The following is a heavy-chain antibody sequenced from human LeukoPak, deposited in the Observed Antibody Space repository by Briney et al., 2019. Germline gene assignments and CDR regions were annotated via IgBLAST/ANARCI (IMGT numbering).Heavy chain of an antibody. J-gene: IGHJ4*02. CDR3: ARRVLGSSAGSFDY. V-gene: IGHV3-74*01. CDR1: GFTFSTYW. Sequence: GGSLRLSCAASGFTFSTYWMHWVRHAPGKGLVWVSRINSDGSSTSYADSVKGRFTISRDNAKNTLYLQMNSLKAEDTAVYYCARRVLGSSAGSFDYWGQGTLVTVSS. D-gene: IGHD6-6*01. CDR2: INSDGSST.